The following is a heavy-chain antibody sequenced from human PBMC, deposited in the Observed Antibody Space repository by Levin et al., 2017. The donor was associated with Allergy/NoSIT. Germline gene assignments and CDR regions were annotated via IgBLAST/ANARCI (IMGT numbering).Heavy chain of an antibody. CDR1: GFSFRAYS. V-gene: IGHV3-48*01. CDR2: ITNGAGTK. Sequence: GGSLRLSCAASGFSFRAYSMNWVRQAPGKGLEWVSYITNGAGTKYYADSVKGRFTISRDNAKNSLYLQMNTLRAEDTAMYYCARGYSSGRSGMDVWGQGTTVTVSS. J-gene: IGHJ6*02. CDR3: ARGYSSGRSGMDV. D-gene: IGHD6-19*01.